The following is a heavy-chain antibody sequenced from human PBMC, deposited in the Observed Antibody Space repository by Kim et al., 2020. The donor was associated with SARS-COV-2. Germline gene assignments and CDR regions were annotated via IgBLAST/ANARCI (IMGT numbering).Heavy chain of an antibody. D-gene: IGHD2-15*01. CDR2: IYYSGST. J-gene: IGHJ4*02. CDR1: GGSISSSSYY. CDR3: ARVLPDCSGGSCYSEGPDY. V-gene: IGHV4-39*07. Sequence: SETLSLTCTVSGGSISSSSYYWGWIRQPPGKGLEWIGSIYYSGSTYYNPSLKSRVTISVDTSKNQFSLKLSSVTAADTAVYYCARVLPDCSGGSCYSEGPDYWGPGTLVTVSS.